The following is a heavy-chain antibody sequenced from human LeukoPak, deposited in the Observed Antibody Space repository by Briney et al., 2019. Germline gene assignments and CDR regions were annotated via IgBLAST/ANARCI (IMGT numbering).Heavy chain of an antibody. CDR2: FDPEDGET. D-gene: IGHD3/OR15-3a*01. CDR1: GYTLTELS. V-gene: IGHV1-24*01. J-gene: IGHJ4*02. CDR3: AASPNDFWENLEFDC. Sequence: RASVKVSCKVSGYTLTELSMHWVRQAPGKGLEWMGGFDPEDGETIYAQKFQGRVTMTEDTSTDTAYMELSSLRSEDTAVYYCAASPNDFWENLEFDCWGQGTLVTVSS.